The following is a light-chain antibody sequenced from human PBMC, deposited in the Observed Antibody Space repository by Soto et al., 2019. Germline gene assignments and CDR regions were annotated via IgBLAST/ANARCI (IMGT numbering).Light chain of an antibody. Sequence: EMVLTKSPGTLSLSPGEGATLSCRASQSVSSTYLAWYQHKPGQAPRLLLYSASRRASGIPDRFSGSGSGTDFTLTINRLEPEDFAEYYCQQYSGPGMYTFGQGTKLEIK. J-gene: IGKJ2*01. V-gene: IGKV3-20*01. CDR2: SAS. CDR3: QQYSGPGMYT. CDR1: QSVSSTY.